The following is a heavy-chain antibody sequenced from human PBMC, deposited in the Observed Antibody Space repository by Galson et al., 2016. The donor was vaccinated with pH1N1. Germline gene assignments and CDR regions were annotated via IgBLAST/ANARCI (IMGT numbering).Heavy chain of an antibody. CDR3: VRAITAAGSA. D-gene: IGHD6-13*01. Sequence: SLRLSCAASGFSFSTYWMHWVRQPAGKGLVWVSRIKGDERSTNYADSVKGRFTISRDNAKNSLYLQMNSLRAEDTAVYYCVRAITAAGSAWGQGTMVTVSS. CDR1: GFSFSTYW. V-gene: IGHV3-74*01. J-gene: IGHJ3*01. CDR2: IKGDERST.